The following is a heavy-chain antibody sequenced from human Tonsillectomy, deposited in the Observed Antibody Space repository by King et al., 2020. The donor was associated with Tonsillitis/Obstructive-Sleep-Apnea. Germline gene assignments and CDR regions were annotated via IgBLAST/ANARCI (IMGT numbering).Heavy chain of an antibody. CDR3: ARHLPVAGMNAFDI. V-gene: IGHV5-51*01. D-gene: IGHD6-19*01. Sequence: VQLVESGAEVKKPGESLKISCKGSGYSFATYWIGWVRQMPGKGLEWMGIIYPDDSDTRYSQSFQGQVTISADKSISTAYLQWSSLKASDTAMYYCARHLPVAGMNAFDIWGQGTLVTVSS. J-gene: IGHJ3*02. CDR1: GYSFATYW. CDR2: IYPDDSDT.